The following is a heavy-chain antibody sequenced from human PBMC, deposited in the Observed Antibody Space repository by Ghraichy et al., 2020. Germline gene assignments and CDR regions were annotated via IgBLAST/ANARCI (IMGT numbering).Heavy chain of an antibody. CDR1: GFTFSSYG. V-gene: IGHV3-33*01. CDR2: IWYDGSNK. CDR3: ARDSAGDGSGLFDY. Sequence: LSLTCAASGFTFSSYGMHWVRQAPCKGLECVAVIWYDGSNKYYADSVKGRFTISRDNSKNTLYLQMNSLRAEDTAVYYCARDSAGDGSGLFDYWGQGTLVTVSS. J-gene: IGHJ4*02. D-gene: IGHD3-10*01.